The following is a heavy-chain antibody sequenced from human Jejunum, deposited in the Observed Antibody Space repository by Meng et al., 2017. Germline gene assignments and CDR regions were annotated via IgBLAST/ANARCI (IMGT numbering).Heavy chain of an antibody. V-gene: IGHV3-7*01. Sequence: GESLKISCAASGFTFYYYWMTWVRQAPGKGLEWVANIKHDGSDKYYVDSVKGRFTISRDNAKNSLYLQMNSLRADDTAMYYCARDSLNWASELGTFDIWGRGTMVTVS. CDR3: ARDSLNWASELGTFDI. CDR1: GFTFYYYW. J-gene: IGHJ3*02. D-gene: IGHD7-27*01. CDR2: IKHDGSDK.